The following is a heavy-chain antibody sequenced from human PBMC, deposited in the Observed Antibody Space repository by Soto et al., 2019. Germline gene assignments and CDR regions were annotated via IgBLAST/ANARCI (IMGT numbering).Heavy chain of an antibody. J-gene: IGHJ4*02. CDR2: INHSGST. Sequence: PSETLSLTCAVYGGSFSGYYWSWIRQPPGKGLEWIGEINHSGSTNYNPSLKSRVTISVDTSKNQFSLKLSSVTAADTAVYYCARGYSSSWCDYWGQGTLVTVSS. V-gene: IGHV4-34*01. CDR1: GGSFSGYY. CDR3: ARGYSSSWCDY. D-gene: IGHD6-13*01.